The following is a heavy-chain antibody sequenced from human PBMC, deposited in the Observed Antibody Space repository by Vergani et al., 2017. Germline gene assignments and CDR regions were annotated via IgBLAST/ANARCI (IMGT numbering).Heavy chain of an antibody. CDR1: GFTFSSYS. V-gene: IGHV3-21*01. D-gene: IGHD4-17*01. J-gene: IGHJ4*02. CDR2: ISSSSSYI. CDR3: AKDTGDYVLNYFDY. Sequence: EVQLVESGGGLVKPGGSLRLSCAASGFTFSSYSMNWVRQAPGKGLEWVSSISSSSSYIYYADSVKGRFTISRDNAKNSLYLQMNSLRAEDTAVYYCAKDTGDYVLNYFDYWGQGTLVTVSS.